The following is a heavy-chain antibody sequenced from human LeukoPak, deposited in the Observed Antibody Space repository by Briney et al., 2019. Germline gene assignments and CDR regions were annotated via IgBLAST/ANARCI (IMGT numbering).Heavy chain of an antibody. Sequence: GGSLRLSCAASRFTFSTYAMSWVRQAPGKGLEWVSVVSGSGGSTYYADSVKGRFTISRDNSKNTLYLPEDRLVYECTEVYFCAKNWGKSFDYWGQGTLVTVSS. D-gene: IGHD7-27*01. J-gene: IGHJ4*02. CDR2: VSGSGGST. CDR1: RFTFSTYA. CDR3: AKNWGKSFDY. V-gene: IGHV3-23*01.